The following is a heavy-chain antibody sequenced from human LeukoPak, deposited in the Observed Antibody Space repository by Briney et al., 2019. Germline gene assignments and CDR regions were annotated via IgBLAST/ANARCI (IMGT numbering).Heavy chain of an antibody. CDR1: GLTFSNAW. Sequence: GGSLRLSCAAAGLTFSNAWMSWVRQAPGKGLEWVGRIKSKTDGGKTDYAAPVKGRFTISRDDSKKTLYLQMNSLKTEDTAVYYCTTDSYGSGSYSYYWGQGTPVTVSS. J-gene: IGHJ4*02. V-gene: IGHV3-15*01. CDR3: TTDSYGSGSYSYY. CDR2: IKSKTDGGKT. D-gene: IGHD3-10*01.